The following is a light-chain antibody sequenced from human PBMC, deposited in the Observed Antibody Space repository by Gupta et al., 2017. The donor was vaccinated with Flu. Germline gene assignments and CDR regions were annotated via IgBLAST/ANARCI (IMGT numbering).Light chain of an antibody. V-gene: IGKV1-5*03. J-gene: IGKJ1*01. CDR3: QLLNSYPWT. Sequence: PSTLSASVGDRVTITCRASQNITTWLDWYQQKPGKAPRVLISQASSLESGLPSRFSGSGSGTDFTLTITSLQPDDFATYYCQLLNSYPWTFGQGTKVEIK. CDR2: QAS. CDR1: QNITTW.